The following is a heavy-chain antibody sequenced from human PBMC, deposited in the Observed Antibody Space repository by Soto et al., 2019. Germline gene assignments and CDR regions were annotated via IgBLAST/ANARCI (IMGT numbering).Heavy chain of an antibody. V-gene: IGHV2-26*01. CDR1: GCSLTTGRMG. J-gene: IGHJ6*02. CDR3: VRMNADYYSSYYAMDV. D-gene: IGHD2-21*02. CDR2: IFSDAER. Sequence: ASVLTLVSQTEALGLTGDVAGCSLTTGRMGVSWIRQPPGKALEWLAHIFSDAERSYSRSLQGRLTVSKVGFGSQVVLTMTNMDPVDTGTYFCVRMNADYYSSYYAMDVWGQGTTVTVSS.